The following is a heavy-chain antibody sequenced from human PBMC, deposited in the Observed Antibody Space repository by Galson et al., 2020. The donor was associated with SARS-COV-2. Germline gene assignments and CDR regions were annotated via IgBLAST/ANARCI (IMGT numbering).Heavy chain of an antibody. D-gene: IGHD2-2*01. Sequence: PGGSLRLSCAASGFSFSNYAIHWVRQAPGKGLDWVAVISYDGRDKHYADSVEGRFTISRDNSKNTVYLQMNSLRPEDTALYYCAKAYQSKYSSSWWVDLDDWGQGTLVTVSS. CDR3: AKAYQSKYSSSWWVDLDD. V-gene: IGHV3-30*18. CDR1: GFSFSNYA. J-gene: IGHJ4*02. CDR2: ISYDGRDK.